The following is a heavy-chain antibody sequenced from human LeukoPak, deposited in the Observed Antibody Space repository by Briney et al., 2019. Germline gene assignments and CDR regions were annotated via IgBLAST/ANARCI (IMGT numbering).Heavy chain of an antibody. J-gene: IGHJ3*02. Sequence: SQTLSLTCAVSGGSISSGGYSWSWIRQPPGKGLEWIGYIYHSGGTYYNPSLKSRVTISVDRSKNQFSLKLSSVTAADTAVYYCARAPSYYGSGSYYAFDIWGQGTMVTVSS. CDR3: ARAPSYYGSGSYYAFDI. D-gene: IGHD3-10*01. CDR1: GGSISSGGYS. V-gene: IGHV4-30-2*01. CDR2: IYHSGGT.